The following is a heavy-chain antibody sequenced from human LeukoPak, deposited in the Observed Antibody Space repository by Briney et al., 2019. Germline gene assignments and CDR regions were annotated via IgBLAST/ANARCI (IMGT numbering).Heavy chain of an antibody. CDR1: GFTFSSYA. CDR2: ISGSGGST. V-gene: IGHV3-23*01. D-gene: IGHD3-3*01. Sequence: GGSLRLSCAASGFTFSSYAMSWVRQAPGKGLVWVSAISGSGGSTYYADSVKGRFTISRDNSKNTLYLQMNSLRAEDTAVYYCAKSGSRFLEWLQNPYMDVWGKGTTVTVSS. CDR3: AKSGSRFLEWLQNPYMDV. J-gene: IGHJ6*03.